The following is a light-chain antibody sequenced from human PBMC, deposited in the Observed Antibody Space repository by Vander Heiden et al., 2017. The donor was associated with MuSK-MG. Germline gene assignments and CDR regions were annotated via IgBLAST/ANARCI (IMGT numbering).Light chain of an antibody. CDR2: EVS. J-gene: IGLJ2*01. Sequence: QSALTQPPSASGSPGQSLTISCSGTSSDIGGDYYVSWYQQNPGKAPKLLMSEVSKRPSGVPDRFSGSKSGNTASLTVSGLQAEDEADYYCSSYAGSNNVVFGGGTKLTVL. V-gene: IGLV2-8*01. CDR1: SSDIGGDYY. CDR3: SSYAGSNNVV.